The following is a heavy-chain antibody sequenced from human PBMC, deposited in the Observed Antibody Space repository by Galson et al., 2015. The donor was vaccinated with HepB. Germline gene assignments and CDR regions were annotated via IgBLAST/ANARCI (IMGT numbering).Heavy chain of an antibody. CDR2: ISYDGSNK. Sequence: SLRLSCAASGFTFSSYAMHWVRQAPGQGLEWVAVISYDGSNKYYADSVKGRFTISRDNSKNTLYLQMNSLRAEDTAVYNCAREGDTTHFDYWGQGTLVTVSS. V-gene: IGHV3-30-3*01. CDR3: AREGDTTHFDY. J-gene: IGHJ4*02. D-gene: IGHD1-1*01. CDR1: GFTFSSYA.